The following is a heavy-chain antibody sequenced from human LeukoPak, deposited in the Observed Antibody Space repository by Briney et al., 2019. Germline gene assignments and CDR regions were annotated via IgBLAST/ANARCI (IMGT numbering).Heavy chain of an antibody. CDR2: IYYSGST. CDR3: ARAGYDSSGYYYGFDP. CDR1: GGSISSYY. V-gene: IGHV4-59*01. D-gene: IGHD3-22*01. Sequence: SETLSLTRTVSGGSISSYYWSWIRQPPGKGLEWIGYIYYSGSTNYNPSLKSRVTISVDTSKNQFSLKLSSVTAADTAVYYCARAGYDSSGYYYGFDPWGQGTLVTVSS. J-gene: IGHJ5*02.